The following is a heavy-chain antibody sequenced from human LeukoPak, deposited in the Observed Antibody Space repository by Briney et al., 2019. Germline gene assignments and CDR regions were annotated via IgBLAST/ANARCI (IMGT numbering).Heavy chain of an antibody. J-gene: IGHJ5*02. Sequence: SETLSLTCTVSGGSISSSSYYWGWIRQPPGKGLEWIGSIYYSGSTNYNPSLKSRVTISVDTSKNQFSLKLSSVTAADTAVYYCARAFEEYDILTGPLSPWGQGTLVTVSS. CDR1: GGSISSSSYY. V-gene: IGHV4-39*07. CDR2: IYYSGST. D-gene: IGHD3-9*01. CDR3: ARAFEEYDILTGPLSP.